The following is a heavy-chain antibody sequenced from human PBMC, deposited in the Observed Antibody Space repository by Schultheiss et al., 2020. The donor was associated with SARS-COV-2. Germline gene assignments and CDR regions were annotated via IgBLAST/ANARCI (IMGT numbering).Heavy chain of an antibody. Sequence: GGSLRLSCAASGFTFSSYGMHWVRQAPGKGLEWVAVIWYDGSNKYYADSVKGRFTISRDNSKNSLYLQMNSLRDEDTAVYYCARDTSLLWFGELADYYYYGMDVWGQGTTVTVSS. CDR1: GFTFSSYG. J-gene: IGHJ6*02. V-gene: IGHV3-33*01. D-gene: IGHD3-10*01. CDR2: IWYDGSNK. CDR3: ARDTSLLWFGELADYYYYGMDV.